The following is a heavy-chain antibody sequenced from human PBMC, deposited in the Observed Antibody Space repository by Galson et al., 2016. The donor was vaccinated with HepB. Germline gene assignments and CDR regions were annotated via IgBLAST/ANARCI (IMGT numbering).Heavy chain of an antibody. J-gene: IGHJ5*02. CDR2: IKSKTDGGTK. V-gene: IGHV3-15*01. CDR1: GFTFSNDW. Sequence: SLRLSCAASGFTFSNDWLSWVRQAPGKGREWGGRIKSKTDGGTKDYAAPVKGRFTISRDDSKNTLYLQMNSLKTEDTAVYYCNTRWFDPWGQGTLVTVSS. CDR3: NTRWFDP.